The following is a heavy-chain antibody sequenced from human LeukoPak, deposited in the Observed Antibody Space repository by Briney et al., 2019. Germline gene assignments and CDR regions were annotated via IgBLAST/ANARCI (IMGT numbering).Heavy chain of an antibody. CDR2: IKQDGSEK. V-gene: IGHV3-7*01. Sequence: GGSLRLSCAASGFTFSSYWMSWVRQAPGKGLEWVANIKQDGSEKYYVDSVKGRLTISRDNAKNSLYLQMNSLRAEDTAVYYCARASSVFGVVQFDYWGQGTLVTVSS. CDR1: GFTFSSYW. D-gene: IGHD3-3*01. CDR3: ARASSVFGVVQFDY. J-gene: IGHJ4*02.